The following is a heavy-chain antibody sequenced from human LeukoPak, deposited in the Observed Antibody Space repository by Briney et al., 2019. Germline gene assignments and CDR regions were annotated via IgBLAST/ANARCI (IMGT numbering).Heavy chain of an antibody. CDR1: GFTFSSYG. CDR2: IWYDGSNK. D-gene: IGHD6-13*01. V-gene: IGHV3-33*01. CDR3: ARDFAAAALDP. J-gene: IGHJ5*02. Sequence: GGSLRLSCAASGFTFSSYGMHWVRQAPGKGLEWVAVIWYDGSNKYYADSVKGRFTISRDNAKNSLYLQMNSLRAEDTAVYYCARDFAAAALDPWGQGTLVTVSS.